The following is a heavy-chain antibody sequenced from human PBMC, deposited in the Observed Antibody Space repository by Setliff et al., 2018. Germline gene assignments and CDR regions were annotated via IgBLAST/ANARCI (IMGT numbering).Heavy chain of an antibody. D-gene: IGHD1-7*01. CDR3: ARGNYAYWYFDL. V-gene: IGHV4-4*07. J-gene: IGHJ2*01. CDR2: LYTSGDT. CDR1: GGSISSHY. Sequence: SETLSLTCTVSGGSISSHYWTWIRQPAGKGLEWIGRLYTSGDTNYNPSLKSRVSMSLDTSKNYFSLKLKSVTAADTAIYFCARGNYAYWYFDLWGRGTLVTVSS.